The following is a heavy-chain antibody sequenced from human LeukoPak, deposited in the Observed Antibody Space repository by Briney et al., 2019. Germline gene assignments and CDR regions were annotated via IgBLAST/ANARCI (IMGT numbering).Heavy chain of an antibody. CDR3: AKGEGCSSTSCYTDY. Sequence: GGSLRLSCAASGFTFSSYAMSWVRQAPGKGLEWVSAISGSGGSTYYADSVKSRFTISRDNSKNTLYLQMNSLRAEDTAVYYCAKGEGCSSTSCYTDYWGQGTLVTVSS. D-gene: IGHD2-2*02. V-gene: IGHV3-23*01. CDR1: GFTFSSYA. J-gene: IGHJ4*02. CDR2: ISGSGGST.